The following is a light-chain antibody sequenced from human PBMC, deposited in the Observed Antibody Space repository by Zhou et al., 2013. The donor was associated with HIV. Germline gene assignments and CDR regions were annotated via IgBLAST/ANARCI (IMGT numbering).Light chain of an antibody. V-gene: IGKV1-9*01. CDR2: DAS. CDR1: QDIVTY. CDR3: QQLNSFPLT. Sequence: IQLTQSPSSLSASIGDRVTITCRASQDIVTYVAWYQQTPGTAPRVLIYDASTLQTGVSSRFSGSGSGTEFTLNISGLQREDFAIYYCQQLNSFPLTFGQGTRLEIK. J-gene: IGKJ5*01.